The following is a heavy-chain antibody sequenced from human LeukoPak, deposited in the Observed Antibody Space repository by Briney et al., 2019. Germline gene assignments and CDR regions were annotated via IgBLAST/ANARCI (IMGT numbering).Heavy chain of an antibody. CDR2: MKEDGSEK. J-gene: IGHJ4*02. CDR1: GFTFSRYW. Sequence: PGGSLRLSWAGSGFTFSRYWMSWVRQAPGKGLEWVANMKEDGSEKYYVDSVKGRFTISRDNAKNSLYLQMNGLRAEDMAVYYCARAPNRVQNWVDCWGQGTLVTVSS. D-gene: IGHD7-27*01. CDR3: ARAPNRVQNWVDC. V-gene: IGHV3-7*01.